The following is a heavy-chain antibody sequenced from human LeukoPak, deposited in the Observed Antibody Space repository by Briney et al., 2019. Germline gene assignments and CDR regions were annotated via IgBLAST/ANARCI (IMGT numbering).Heavy chain of an antibody. V-gene: IGHV3-53*01. Sequence: GGSLRLSCAASGFTVSSNYMSWVRQAPGKGLEWVSVIYSGGSTYYADSVKGRFTISRDNSKNTLYLQMNSLRAEDTAVYHCARAGTTVARWAFDIWGQGTMVTVSS. CDR2: IYSGGST. J-gene: IGHJ3*02. CDR3: ARAGTTVARWAFDI. CDR1: GFTVSSNY. D-gene: IGHD4-23*01.